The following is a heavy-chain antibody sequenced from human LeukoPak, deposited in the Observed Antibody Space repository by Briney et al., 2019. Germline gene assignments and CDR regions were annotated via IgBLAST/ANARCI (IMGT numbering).Heavy chain of an antibody. CDR3: ARGDPYSGTFDY. V-gene: IGHV1-69*05. Sequence: SVKVSCKASGGTFSSYAISWVRQAPGQGLEWMGGIIPIFGTANYAQKFQGRVTVTTDESTSTAYMELRSLRSEDTAVYYCARGDPYSGTFDYWGQGTLVTVSS. CDR1: GGTFSSYA. CDR2: IIPIFGTA. D-gene: IGHD1-26*01. J-gene: IGHJ4*02.